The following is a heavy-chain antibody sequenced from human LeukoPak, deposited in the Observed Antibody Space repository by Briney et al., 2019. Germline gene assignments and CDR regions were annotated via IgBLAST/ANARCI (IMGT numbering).Heavy chain of an antibody. V-gene: IGHV4-4*07. CDR3: ARARQTVADLAFDI. D-gene: IGHD6-19*01. CDR1: GGSISSYD. Sequence: PSETLSLTCTVSGGSISSYDWSWIRQPAGKGLEWIGRIYTSGSTNYNPSLKSRVTMSVDTSKNQFSLKLSSVTAADTAVYYCARARQTVADLAFDIWGQGTMVTVSS. CDR2: IYTSGST. J-gene: IGHJ3*02.